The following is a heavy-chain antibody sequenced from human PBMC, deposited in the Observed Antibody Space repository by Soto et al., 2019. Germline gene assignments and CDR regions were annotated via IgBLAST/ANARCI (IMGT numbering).Heavy chain of an antibody. CDR1: GGTFSSYA. V-gene: IGHV1-69*13. CDR2: IIPIFGTA. D-gene: IGHD1-26*01. Sequence: SVKVSCKASGGTFSSYAISWVRQAPGQGLEWMGGIIPIFGTANYAQKFQGRVTITADESTSTAYMELSSLRSEDTAVYYCAKGPSGIVPLGYWGQGTLVTVSS. CDR3: AKGPSGIVPLGY. J-gene: IGHJ4*02.